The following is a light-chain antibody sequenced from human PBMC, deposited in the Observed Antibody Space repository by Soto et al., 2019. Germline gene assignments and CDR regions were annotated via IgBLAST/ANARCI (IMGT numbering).Light chain of an antibody. V-gene: IGLV2-14*01. CDR2: DVS. CDR1: SSDVGGYNY. J-gene: IGLJ2*01. CDR3: SSYTSSSTLV. Sequence: QSALTQPASVSGSPGQSITISCTGTSSDVGGYNYVSWYQQHPGKAPQLMIYDVSNRPSGVSNRFSGSKSGNTASLAISGFQAEDEADYYCSSYTSSSTLVFGGGTKLTVL.